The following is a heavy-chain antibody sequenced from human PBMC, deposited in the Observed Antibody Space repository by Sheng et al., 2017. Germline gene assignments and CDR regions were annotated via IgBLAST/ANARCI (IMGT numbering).Heavy chain of an antibody. CDR1: GASISSSADY. J-gene: IGHJ4*02. D-gene: IGHD2-15*01. CDR3: ARDSGGNEGFGFDY. Sequence: QLQLQESGPGLVMPSETLSLICTVSGASISSSADYWGWIRQPPGNGLEWIGTIFYNGSTYYNASLKSRVTISLDTSNNQFSLRLTSVTAADTAVYFCARDSGGNEGFGFDYWGQGAPVTVSS. CDR2: IFYNGST. V-gene: IGHV4-39*07.